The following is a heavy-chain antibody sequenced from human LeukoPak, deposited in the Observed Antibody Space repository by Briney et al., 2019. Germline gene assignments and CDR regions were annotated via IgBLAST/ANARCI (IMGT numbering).Heavy chain of an antibody. CDR3: ARDCDKTHRRNGDFDI. V-gene: IGHV3-7*01. Sequence: GGSLRLSCAASGFTFSSHAMSWVRQAPGKGLEWVANIKQDGSEKYYVDSVKGRFTISRDNAKNSLYLQMNSLRAEDTAVYYCARDCDKTHRRNGDFDIWGQVTIVTVSS. CDR1: GFTFSSHA. D-gene: IGHD2-8*01. CDR2: IKQDGSEK. J-gene: IGHJ3*02.